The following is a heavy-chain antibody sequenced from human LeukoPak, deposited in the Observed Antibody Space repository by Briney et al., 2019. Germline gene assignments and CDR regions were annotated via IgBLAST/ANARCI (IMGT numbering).Heavy chain of an antibody. J-gene: IGHJ4*02. CDR2: ISSSGSTI. D-gene: IGHD4-17*01. CDR1: GFTFSDYY. Sequence: GSLRLSCAASGFTFSDYYMSWIRQAPGKGLEWVSYISSSGSTIYYADSVKGRFTISRDNAKNSLYLQMNSLRAEDTAVYYCARERRDGRTTWAVDYWGQGTLVTVSS. V-gene: IGHV3-11*01. CDR3: ARERRDGRTTWAVDY.